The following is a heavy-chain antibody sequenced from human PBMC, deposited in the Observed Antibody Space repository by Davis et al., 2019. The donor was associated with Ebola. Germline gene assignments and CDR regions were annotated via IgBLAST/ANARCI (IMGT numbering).Heavy chain of an antibody. D-gene: IGHD3-10*01. CDR2: INHSGST. J-gene: IGHJ2*01. CDR3: ARGLYYYGSGRYWYFDL. Sequence: MPGGSLRLSCTVSGGSISSYYWSWIRQPPGKGLEWIGEINHSGSTNYNPSLKSRVTISVDTSKNQFSLKLSSVTAADTAVYYCARGLYYYGSGRYWYFDLWGRGTLVTVSS. CDR1: GGSISSYY. V-gene: IGHV4-34*01.